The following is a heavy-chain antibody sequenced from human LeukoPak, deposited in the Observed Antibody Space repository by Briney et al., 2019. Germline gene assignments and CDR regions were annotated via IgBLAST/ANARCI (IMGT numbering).Heavy chain of an antibody. D-gene: IGHD3-10*01. Sequence: PGGSLRLSCAASGFTFSSYSMNWVRQAPGKGLEWIAYISSSSSTIYYADSVEGRFTISRDNAKDSLYLQMHSLRAEDTAVYYCATEAVVRGVTPGYYYYYYMDVWGKGTTVTVSS. CDR2: ISSSSSTI. CDR3: ATEAVVRGVTPGYYYYYYMDV. J-gene: IGHJ6*03. CDR1: GFTFSSYS. V-gene: IGHV3-48*01.